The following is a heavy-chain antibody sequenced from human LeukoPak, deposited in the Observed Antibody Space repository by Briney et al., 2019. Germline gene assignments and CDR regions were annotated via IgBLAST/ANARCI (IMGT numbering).Heavy chain of an antibody. V-gene: IGHV4-59*01. J-gene: IGHJ4*02. CDR1: GGSISSYY. CDR2: IYYSGST. D-gene: IGHD5-12*01. CDR3: ARMPNSCYDLAIDY. Sequence: PSETLSLTCTVSGGSISSYYWSWIRQPPGKGLEWIGYIYYSGSTNYNPSLKSRVTISVDTSKNQFSLKLSSVTAADTAVYYCARMPNSCYDLAIDYWGQGTLVTVSS.